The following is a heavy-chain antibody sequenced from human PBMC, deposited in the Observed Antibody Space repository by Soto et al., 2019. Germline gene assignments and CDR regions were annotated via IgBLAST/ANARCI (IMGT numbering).Heavy chain of an antibody. CDR2: ISSSSSYI. CDR3: ARDQTYSSSSRYYYGMDV. Sequence: EVQLVESGGGLVKPGGSLRLSCAASGFTFSSYSMNWVRQAPGKGLEWVSSISSSSSYIYYADSVKGRFTISRDNAKNSLYLQMNSLRAEDTAVYYCARDQTYSSSSRYYYGMDVWGQGTTVTVSS. D-gene: IGHD6-6*01. V-gene: IGHV3-21*01. CDR1: GFTFSSYS. J-gene: IGHJ6*02.